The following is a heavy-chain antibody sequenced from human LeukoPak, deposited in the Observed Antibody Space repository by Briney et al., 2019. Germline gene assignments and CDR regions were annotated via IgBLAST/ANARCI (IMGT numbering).Heavy chain of an antibody. CDR1: GYSFTSNY. V-gene: IGHV1-46*01. CDR2: IYPRDGST. J-gene: IGHJ4*02. CDR3: ARDQEGFDY. Sequence: ASVKVSCKASGYSFTSNYIHWVRQAPGQGLEWMGMIYPRDGSTSCAQKFQGRVTVTRDTSTSTVHMELSGLRSEDTAVHYCARDQEGFDYWGQGTLVTVSS.